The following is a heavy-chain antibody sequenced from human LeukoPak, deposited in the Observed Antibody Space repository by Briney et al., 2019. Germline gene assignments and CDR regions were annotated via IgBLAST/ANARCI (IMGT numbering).Heavy chain of an antibody. CDR3: AKDLRSMVAATGYYYGMDV. D-gene: IGHD2-15*01. CDR1: GFTFSSYG. CDR2: ISYDGSNK. V-gene: IGHV3-30*18. J-gene: IGHJ6*02. Sequence: GRSLRLSCAASGFTFSSYGMHWVRQAPGKGLEWVAVISYDGSNKYYADSVKGRFTISRDNSKNTLYLQMNSLRAEDTAVYYCAKDLRSMVAATGYYYGMDVWGQGTTVTVSS.